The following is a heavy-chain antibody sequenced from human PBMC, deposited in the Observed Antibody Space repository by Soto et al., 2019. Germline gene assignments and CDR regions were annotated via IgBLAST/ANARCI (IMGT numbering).Heavy chain of an antibody. Sequence: QVQLVQSGAEVKKPGSSVKVSCKASGGTFSSYAISWVRQAPGQGLEWMGGIIPIFGTANYAQKFQGRVTITADESTRKAYMGLSSLRSEDTAVYYCAGAPETGTTNYYGMDVWGQGTTVTVSS. CDR2: IIPIFGTA. J-gene: IGHJ6*02. CDR3: AGAPETGTTNYYGMDV. D-gene: IGHD1-1*01. CDR1: GGTFSSYA. V-gene: IGHV1-69*12.